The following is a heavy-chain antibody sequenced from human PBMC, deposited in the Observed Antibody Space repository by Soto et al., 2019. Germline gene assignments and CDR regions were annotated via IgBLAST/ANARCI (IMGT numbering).Heavy chain of an antibody. CDR2: ISYGGGLQ. CDR1: GFTFGNYG. Sequence: QVQLVESGGGVVQPGRSLRLSCAASGFTFGNYGMQWVRQAPGKGLEWVAVISYGGGLQIYADSVKGRFTISRDNYENTLFLQMNSLKVEDTAVYFCVKERTLRIATEFDYWGQGTRVTVSS. CDR3: VKERTLRIATEFDY. J-gene: IGHJ4*02. D-gene: IGHD6-13*01. V-gene: IGHV3-30*18.